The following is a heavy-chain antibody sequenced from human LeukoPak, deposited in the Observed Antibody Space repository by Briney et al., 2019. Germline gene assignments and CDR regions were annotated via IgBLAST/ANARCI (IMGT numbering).Heavy chain of an antibody. D-gene: IGHD1-26*01. V-gene: IGHV4-4*07. Sequence: SETLSLTCTVSGDSIINNYWAWIRQPAGKGPEWIGRIFSSGSTDYNRPLKSRVTISVDKSKNQISLKLTSVTAADTAVYYCARGVGAYNWFDPWGQGTLVTVSS. J-gene: IGHJ5*02. CDR2: IFSSGST. CDR3: ARGVGAYNWFDP. CDR1: GDSIINNY.